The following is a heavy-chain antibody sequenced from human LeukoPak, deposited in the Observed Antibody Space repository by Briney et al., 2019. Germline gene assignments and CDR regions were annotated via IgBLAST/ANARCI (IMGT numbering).Heavy chain of an antibody. D-gene: IGHD3-22*01. CDR2: ISGSGGST. CDR1: GFTFSSYA. J-gene: IGHJ4*02. Sequence: GGSLRLSRAASGFTFSSYAVSWVRHALGKGLECVSAISGSGGSTYYADSVKGRFTISRDNSKNTLYLQMNSLRAEDTAVYYCAKDQGEYYYDSSGSAYWGQGTLVTVSS. CDR3: AKDQGEYYYDSSGSAY. V-gene: IGHV3-23*01.